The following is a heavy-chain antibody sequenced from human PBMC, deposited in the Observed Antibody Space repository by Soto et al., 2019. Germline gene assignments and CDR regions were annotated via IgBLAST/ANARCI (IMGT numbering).Heavy chain of an antibody. CDR2: TYYRSKWYN. CDR3: ARDRGILVVVPAAPRGFDY. J-gene: IGHJ4*02. CDR1: GDSVSSNSAA. V-gene: IGHV6-1*01. D-gene: IGHD2-2*01. Sequence: SQTLSLTCAISGDSVSSNSAAWNWIRQSPSRGLEWLGGTYYRSKWYNDYAVSVKSRITINPDTSKNQFSLQLNSVTPEDTAVYYCARDRGILVVVPAAPRGFDYWGQGTLVTVSS.